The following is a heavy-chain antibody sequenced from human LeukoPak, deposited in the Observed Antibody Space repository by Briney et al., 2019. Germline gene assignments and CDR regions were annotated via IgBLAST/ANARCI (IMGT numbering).Heavy chain of an antibody. Sequence: GGSLRLSCAASGFTFSSYTMNWFRQAPGKGLEWVSSISSSSTYIYYADSVRGRFTISRDNAKNSLYLQMNSLRAEDTAVYYCARDELTIFTPYFDYWGQGTLVTVSS. D-gene: IGHD3-3*01. V-gene: IGHV3-21*01. CDR1: GFTFSSYT. CDR2: ISSSSTYI. CDR3: ARDELTIFTPYFDY. J-gene: IGHJ4*02.